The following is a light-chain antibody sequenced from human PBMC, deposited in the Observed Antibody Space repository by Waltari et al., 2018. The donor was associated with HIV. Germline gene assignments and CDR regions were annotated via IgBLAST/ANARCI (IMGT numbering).Light chain of an antibody. V-gene: IGLV4-60*03. Sequence: QPVLTQSSSASASLGSSVKLTCTLSSGHSSYIIAWHQQQPGKAPRYLMKLEGSGSYNKGSGVPFRFSGSSSWADLYLTISNLQSEDEADYYCETWDSNTRVFGTGTKVTVL. CDR1: SGHSSYI. J-gene: IGLJ1*01. CDR2: LEGSGSY. CDR3: ETWDSNTRV.